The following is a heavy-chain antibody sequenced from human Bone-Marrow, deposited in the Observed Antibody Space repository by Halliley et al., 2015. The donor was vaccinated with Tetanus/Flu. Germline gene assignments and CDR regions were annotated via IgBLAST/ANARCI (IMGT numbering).Heavy chain of an antibody. V-gene: IGHV4-31*03. CDR1: GAFIRSGGYY. J-gene: IGHJ4*02. Sequence: TLSLTCTVSGAFIRSGGYYWSWIRQHPGKGLEWIGYIYYSGITYYNPSLKSRVTISVDTSKNQFSLKLSSLTAADTAVYFCARVWYSSTLKSFDYWGQGTLVTVSS. D-gene: IGHD6-13*01. CDR2: IYYSGIT. CDR3: ARVWYSSTLKSFDY.